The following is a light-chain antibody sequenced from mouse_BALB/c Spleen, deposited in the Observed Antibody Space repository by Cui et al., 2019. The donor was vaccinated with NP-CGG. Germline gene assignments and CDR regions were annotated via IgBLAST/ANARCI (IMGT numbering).Light chain of an antibody. V-gene: IGLV1*01. Sequence: QAVVTKESALTISPGETVTLTCRSSTGAVTTSNYANWVQEKPDHLFTGLVGGTNNRPPGVPARFSGSLIGDKAALTITGAQTEDEAIYFCALWYSNHWVFGGGTKLTVL. CDR2: GTN. CDR3: ALWYSNHWV. J-gene: IGLJ1*01. CDR1: TGAVTTSNY.